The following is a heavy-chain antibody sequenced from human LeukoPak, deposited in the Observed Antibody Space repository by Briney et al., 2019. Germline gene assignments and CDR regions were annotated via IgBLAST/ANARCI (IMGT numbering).Heavy chain of an antibody. D-gene: IGHD2-2*01. CDR1: GYTFTGYY. J-gene: IGHJ4*02. Sequence: GASVKVSCQASGYTFTGYYIHWVRPAPGQGFEWMGWINPHSGDRNYAQGFQGRVTMTRDTSISTVYMELSGLTSDDTAVYYCARDGPCSSASCQNFDSWGQGALVTVSS. CDR2: INPHSGDR. CDR3: ARDGPCSSASCQNFDS. V-gene: IGHV1-2*02.